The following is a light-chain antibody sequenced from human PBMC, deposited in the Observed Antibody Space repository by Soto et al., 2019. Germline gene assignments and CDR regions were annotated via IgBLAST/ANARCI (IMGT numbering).Light chain of an antibody. CDR2: LNSDGSH. Sequence: QLVLTQSPSASASLGASVKLTCTLSSGHSHYAIAWHQQQSEKGPRYLMKLNSDGSHSKGDGIPDRFSGSSSGAERYLTISSRQSEDEADYYCQTWGSGIVVFGGGTKLTVL. V-gene: IGLV4-69*01. J-gene: IGLJ2*01. CDR1: SGHSHYA. CDR3: QTWGSGIVV.